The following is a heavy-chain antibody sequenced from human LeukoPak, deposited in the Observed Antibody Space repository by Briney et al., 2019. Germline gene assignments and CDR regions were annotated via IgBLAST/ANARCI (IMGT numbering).Heavy chain of an antibody. CDR3: ARSSFDRGSGSHYYYYYGMDV. D-gene: IGHD3-10*01. Sequence: SETLSLTCTVSGGSIRSYYWSWIRQPPGKGLEWIGYIYYSGNTNYNPSLKSRVTISVDTSKNQFSLKLSSVTAADTAVYYCARSSFDRGSGSHYYYYYGMDVWGQGTTVTVSS. CDR1: GGSIRSYY. CDR2: IYYSGNT. V-gene: IGHV4-59*12. J-gene: IGHJ6*02.